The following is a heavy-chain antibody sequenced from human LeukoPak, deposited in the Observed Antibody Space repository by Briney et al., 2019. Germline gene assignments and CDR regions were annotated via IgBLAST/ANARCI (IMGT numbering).Heavy chain of an antibody. CDR1: GFTFSSYW. J-gene: IGHJ4*02. CDR3: ARGDTMVRGPGY. V-gene: IGHV3-74*01. Sequence: GGSLRLSCAASGFTFSSYWMHWVRQAPGKGLVWVSRTNSDGSSTNYADSVKGRFTISRDDAKNTLFLQMNSLRAEDTAVYYCARGDTMVRGPGYWGQGTLVTVSS. D-gene: IGHD3-10*01. CDR2: TNSDGSST.